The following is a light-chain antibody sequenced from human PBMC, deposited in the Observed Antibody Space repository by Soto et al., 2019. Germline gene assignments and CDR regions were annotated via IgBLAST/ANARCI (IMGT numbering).Light chain of an antibody. V-gene: IGKV4-1*01. Sequence: DIVMTQSPDSLAVSLGERATINCKSSQSVLYSSNNKNYLAWYQQRPGQPSKLLIYWASTRESGVPDRFSGSGSGTDFTLPITSLQAEDVAVYYCQQYESTPPTFGQGTKLEIK. CDR2: WAS. CDR1: QSVLYSSNNKNY. J-gene: IGKJ2*01. CDR3: QQYESTPPT.